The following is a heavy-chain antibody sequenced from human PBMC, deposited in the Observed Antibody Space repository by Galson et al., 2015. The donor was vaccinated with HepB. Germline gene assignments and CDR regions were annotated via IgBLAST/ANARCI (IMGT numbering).Heavy chain of an antibody. CDR2: IYYSGNT. V-gene: IGHV4-39*01. J-gene: IGHJ4*02. CDR3: ARHRQRWLQLTHFYY. D-gene: IGHD5-24*01. Sequence: SETLSLTCTVSRGSISSSFYWGWVRQPPGKGLEWIGSIYYSGNTYYNPSLKSRVPISVDTSKNQFSLKLSSVAAADTAVYYCARHRQRWLQLTHFYYWGPGTLVIVSS. CDR1: RGSISSSFY.